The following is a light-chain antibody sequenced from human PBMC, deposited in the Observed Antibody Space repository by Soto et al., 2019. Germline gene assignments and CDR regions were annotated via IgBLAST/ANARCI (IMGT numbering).Light chain of an antibody. CDR3: QQYGRSPWT. CDR1: QSVNNDY. J-gene: IGKJ1*01. V-gene: IGKV3-20*01. Sequence: EIVLTQSPGTLSLSPGERAALSCRASQSVNNDYLAWYHQKPGRAPRLVIYGASKRATGIPDRFSGSGSGTDFTLTISRLAPEDFAVYYCQQYGRSPWTFGQGTNVEIK. CDR2: GAS.